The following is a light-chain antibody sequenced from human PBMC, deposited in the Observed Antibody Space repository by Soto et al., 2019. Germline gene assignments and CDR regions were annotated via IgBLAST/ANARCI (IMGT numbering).Light chain of an antibody. V-gene: IGLV1-40*01. CDR2: VNR. Sequence: QSALTQPASVSGSPGQSVTISCTGSSSNIGAGYDVHWYQQLPGTAPKLLIYVNRNRPSGVPDRFSGSKSGTSASLAITGLQAEDEADYYCQSYDSSLSGVLFGGGTKLTVL. CDR3: QSYDSSLSGVL. CDR1: SSNIGAGYD. J-gene: IGLJ2*01.